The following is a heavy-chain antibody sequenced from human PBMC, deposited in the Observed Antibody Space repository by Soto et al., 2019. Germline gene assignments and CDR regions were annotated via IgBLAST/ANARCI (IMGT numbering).Heavy chain of an antibody. CDR1: GKSLSGYY. J-gene: IGHJ4*02. V-gene: IGHV4-34*01. CDR3: ARHHVRGRTIAGAAEF. CDR2: INHSGNT. Sequence: SETLSLTCAVYGKSLSGYYWSWIRQPPGKALEWIGEINHSGNTNYNPSLKSRVTISVDTSKNQLFLNLSSVTAADAAMYYCARHHVRGRTIAGAAEFWGQGTLVTVSS. D-gene: IGHD1-26*01.